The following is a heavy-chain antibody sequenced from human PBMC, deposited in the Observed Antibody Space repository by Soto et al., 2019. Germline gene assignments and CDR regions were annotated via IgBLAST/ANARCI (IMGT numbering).Heavy chain of an antibody. Sequence: QVQLVQSGAEVKKPGASVKVSCKASGYTFTSYGISGVRQAPGQGLEWMGWISANNGNPNHAQKLQGRVTMTTDTSPRTAYMELSSLRYDDTALYCCAIDRGRCALDYWSQGTLVNVSS. CDR1: GYTFTSYG. CDR3: AIDRGRCALDY. D-gene: IGHD3-10*01. CDR2: ISANNGNP. J-gene: IGHJ4*02. V-gene: IGHV1-18*01.